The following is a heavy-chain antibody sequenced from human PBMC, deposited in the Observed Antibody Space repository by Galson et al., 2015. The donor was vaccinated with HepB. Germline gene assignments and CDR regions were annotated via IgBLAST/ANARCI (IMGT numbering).Heavy chain of an antibody. CDR3: AREKYLVVVPTTLIVGGANWFDP. CDR2: VSPYSGVT. V-gene: IGHV1-18*01. D-gene: IGHD2-2*01. Sequence: SVKVSCKASGYTFRNFAISWVRQAPGQGLEWVGWVSPYSGVTNYAEKFQDRVNLTTDTSTNTAHMELRNLRSDDTAVYYCAREKYLVVVPTTLIVGGANWFDPWGQGTLVTVSS. CDR1: GYTFRNFA. J-gene: IGHJ5*02.